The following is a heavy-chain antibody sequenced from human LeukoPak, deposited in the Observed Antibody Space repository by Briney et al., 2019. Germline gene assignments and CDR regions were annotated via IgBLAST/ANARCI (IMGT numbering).Heavy chain of an antibody. CDR1: GGTFSSYA. J-gene: IGHJ4*02. V-gene: IGHV1-69*13. CDR3: ASASYYDFWSGYFDY. D-gene: IGHD3-3*01. Sequence: SVKVSCKASGGTFSSYAISWVRQAPGQGLDWMGGIIPIFGTANYAQNFQCRVTITADESTSPAYMELSSLRSEDTAVYYCASASYYDFWSGYFDYWGQGTLVTVSS. CDR2: IIPIFGTA.